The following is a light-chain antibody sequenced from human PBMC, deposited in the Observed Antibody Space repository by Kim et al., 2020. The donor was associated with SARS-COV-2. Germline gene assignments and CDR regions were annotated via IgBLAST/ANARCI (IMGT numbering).Light chain of an antibody. CDR1: QSVSSH. Sequence: EIVLTQSPATLSLSPGERATLSCRASQSVSSHLAWYQQKRGQAPMLLIYDASNRATGIPARFSGSGSGTDFTLTISSLEPEDFAVYYCQQRTNWPTVTFGGGTKVDIK. J-gene: IGKJ4*01. CDR3: QQRTNWPTVT. CDR2: DAS. V-gene: IGKV3-11*01.